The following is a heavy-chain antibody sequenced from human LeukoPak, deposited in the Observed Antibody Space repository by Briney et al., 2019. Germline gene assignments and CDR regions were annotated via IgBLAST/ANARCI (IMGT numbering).Heavy chain of an antibody. J-gene: IGHJ4*02. V-gene: IGHV1-24*01. CDR3: ATGLRYFDWPDY. CDR2: FDPEDGET. CDR1: GYTLTELS. Sequence: ASVKVSCKVSGYTLTELSMHWVRQAPGKGLEWMGGFDPEDGETIYAQKFQGRVTMTEDTSTDTAYMELSSLRPEDTAVYYCATGLRYFDWPDYWGQGTLVTISS. D-gene: IGHD3-9*01.